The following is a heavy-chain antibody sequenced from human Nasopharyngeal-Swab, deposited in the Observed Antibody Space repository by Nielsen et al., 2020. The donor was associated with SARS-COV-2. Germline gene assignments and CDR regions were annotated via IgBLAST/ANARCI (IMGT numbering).Heavy chain of an antibody. CDR3: AKDLAGDGYNWGYFDY. V-gene: IGHV3-30*18. CDR1: GFTFSSYG. Sequence: GGSLRLSCAASGFTFSSYGMYWVRQAPGKGLEWVAVISYDGSNKYYADSVKGRFTISRDNSKNTLYLQMNSLRAEDTAVYYCAKDLAGDGYNWGYFDYWGQGTLVTVSS. CDR2: ISYDGSNK. D-gene: IGHD5-24*01. J-gene: IGHJ4*02.